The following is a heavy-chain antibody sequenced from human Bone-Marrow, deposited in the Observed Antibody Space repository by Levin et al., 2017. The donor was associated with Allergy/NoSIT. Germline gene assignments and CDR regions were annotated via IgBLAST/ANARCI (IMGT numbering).Heavy chain of an antibody. Sequence: GSLRLSCTVSGGSISSSSYYWGWIRQPPGKGLEWIGSIYYSGSTYYNPSLKSRVTISVDTSKNQFSLKLSSVTAADTAVYYCARSVSRGCLLFDYWGQGTLVTVSS. CDR1: GGSISSSSYY. CDR3: ARSVSRGCLLFDY. D-gene: IGHD6-19*01. V-gene: IGHV4-39*01. J-gene: IGHJ4*02. CDR2: IYYSGST.